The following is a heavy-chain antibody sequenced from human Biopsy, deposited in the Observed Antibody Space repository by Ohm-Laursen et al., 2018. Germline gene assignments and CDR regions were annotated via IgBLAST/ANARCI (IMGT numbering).Heavy chain of an antibody. D-gene: IGHD4-23*01. V-gene: IGHV4-59*11. CDR1: GGSFTGHY. Sequence: SDTLSLTCTVSGGSFTGHYWTWIRQPPGKGLEWIGHISHTGYTSYKSSLKRRVTISLDTSRKHFSLRLTSLAAADTAVYYCARGSNEYGGLYFPHWGQGTLVTVSS. CDR3: ARGSNEYGGLYFPH. CDR2: ISHTGYT. J-gene: IGHJ1*01.